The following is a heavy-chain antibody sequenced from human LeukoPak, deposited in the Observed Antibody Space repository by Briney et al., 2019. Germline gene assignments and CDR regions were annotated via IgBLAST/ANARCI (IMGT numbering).Heavy chain of an antibody. CDR1: GFTFSRYG. Sequence: GRSLRLSCAASGFTFSRYGMHWVRQAPGKGLEWVAVIWHDGSYEYYADSVKGRFTISRDSSKNTLYLQRNSLRAEDTAVYYCAKDGVGATSLDCWGQRTLVTVSS. D-gene: IGHD1-26*01. CDR3: AKDGVGATSLDC. J-gene: IGHJ4*02. V-gene: IGHV3-33*06. CDR2: IWHDGSYE.